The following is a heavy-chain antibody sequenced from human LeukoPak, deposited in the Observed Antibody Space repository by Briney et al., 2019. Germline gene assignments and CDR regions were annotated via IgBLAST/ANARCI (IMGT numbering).Heavy chain of an antibody. V-gene: IGHV3-21*01. Sequence: PGGSLRLSCAASGFTFKSYSMNWVRQAPGKGLEWVSSISSTSSYIYYTDSVKGRFTISRDNAKNSLYLQMNSLRAEDSAVYYCATEQAVAGAFDYWGQGTLVTVSS. CDR3: ATEQAVAGAFDY. CDR2: ISSTSSYI. CDR1: GFTFKSYS. J-gene: IGHJ4*02. D-gene: IGHD6-19*01.